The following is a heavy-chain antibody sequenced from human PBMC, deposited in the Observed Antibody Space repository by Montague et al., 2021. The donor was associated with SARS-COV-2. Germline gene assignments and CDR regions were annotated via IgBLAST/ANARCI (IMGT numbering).Heavy chain of an antibody. J-gene: IGHJ6*03. CDR1: GGSISSYY. V-gene: IGHV4-4*07. Sequence: SETLSLTCTVSGGSISSYYWSWIRQPPGKGLEWIGRVYTSGSTNYNPSLKSRVTMSVDTSKNQFSLKLSSVTAADTAVYYCAREGGLTIFGVGRNYYYYMDVWGKGTTVTVSS. D-gene: IGHD3-3*01. CDR2: VYTSGST. CDR3: AREGGLTIFGVGRNYYYYMDV.